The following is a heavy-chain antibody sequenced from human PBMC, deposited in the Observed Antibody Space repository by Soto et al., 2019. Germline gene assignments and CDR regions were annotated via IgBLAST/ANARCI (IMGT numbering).Heavy chain of an antibody. J-gene: IGHJ4*02. CDR1: GVSFTSSA. CDR2: IVVGSGNT. D-gene: IGHD3-10*01. CDR3: AGITMVRGPIDY. V-gene: IGHV1-58*01. Sequence: ASVKLSCKACGVSFTSSAVQWVRQARGQRLEWIGWIVVGSGNTNYAQKFQERVTITRDMSTSTAYMELSSLRSEDTAVYYCAGITMVRGPIDYWGQGTLVTVSS.